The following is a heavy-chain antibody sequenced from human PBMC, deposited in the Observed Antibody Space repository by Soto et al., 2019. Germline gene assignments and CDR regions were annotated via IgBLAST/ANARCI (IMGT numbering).Heavy chain of an antibody. CDR1: GYSFSSYW. D-gene: IGHD5-12*01. Sequence: GESLKISCKGSGYSFSSYWISWVRQMPGKGLEWMGRIDPSDSYTNYSPSFQGHVTISADKSLSTAYLQWSSLKASDSAMYYCARQSGYDDSYYYYGMDVWGQGXTVTVSS. CDR2: IDPSDSYT. V-gene: IGHV5-10-1*01. J-gene: IGHJ6*02. CDR3: ARQSGYDDSYYYYGMDV.